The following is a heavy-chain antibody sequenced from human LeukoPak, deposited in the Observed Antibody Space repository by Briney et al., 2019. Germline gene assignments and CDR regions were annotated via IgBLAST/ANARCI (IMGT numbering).Heavy chain of an antibody. J-gene: IGHJ4*02. D-gene: IGHD6-19*01. CDR1: GFTFSSYW. CDR2: ISGSGDNT. V-gene: IGHV3-23*01. Sequence: GGSLRLSCAASGFTFSSYWMSWARQAPGQGLEWVSTISGSGDNTYYAGSVKGRFTISRDNSNNTLYLQMNTLRAEDTAVYYCAKQGRSGWFGSDFWGQGTQVTVSS. CDR3: AKQGRSGWFGSDF.